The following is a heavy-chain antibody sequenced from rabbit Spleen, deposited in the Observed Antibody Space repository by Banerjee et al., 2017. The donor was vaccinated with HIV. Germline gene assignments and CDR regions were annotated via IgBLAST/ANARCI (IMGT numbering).Heavy chain of an antibody. CDR2: IYGGSSGTT. CDR3: ARGNDWAFKL. J-gene: IGHJ4*01. V-gene: IGHV1S45*01. Sequence: VESGGGLVQPEGSLTLTCTASGFSFSSSDWICWVRQAPGKGLEWIACIYGGSSGTTYYANWAVGRFTISKTSSTTVTLRMTSLTAADTATYFCARGNDWAFKLWGPGTLVTVS. CDR1: GFSFSSSDW. D-gene: IGHD2-1*01.